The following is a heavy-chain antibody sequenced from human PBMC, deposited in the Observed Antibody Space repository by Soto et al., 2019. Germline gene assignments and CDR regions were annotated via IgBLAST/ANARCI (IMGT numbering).Heavy chain of an antibody. CDR3: AKKGEWSLDF. CDR2: IKEDGSAK. Sequence: EVQLVESGGGFVQPGGSLRLSCVASGFSFSSYWMNWVRQAPGRGMEWVAKIKEDGSAKYFADSVKGRFTISRDNAKNSVFLEKNRLGVGGKGIYYCAKKGEWSLDFWGQGTLVTVSS. V-gene: IGHV3-7*03. CDR1: GFSFSSYW. J-gene: IGHJ4*02. D-gene: IGHD3-3*01.